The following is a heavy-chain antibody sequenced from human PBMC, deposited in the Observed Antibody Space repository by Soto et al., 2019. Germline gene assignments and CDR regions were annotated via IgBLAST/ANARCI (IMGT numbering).Heavy chain of an antibody. J-gene: IGHJ3*02. CDR3: VKTFSTGKIFDI. CDR1: GFMFSNYG. Sequence: GGSLRLSCSASGFMFSNYGMHGVRQAPGKGLEYVSAISKDGGSTYYADSVKGRFTISRDNSKNTLDLQMSSLRPEDTAVYYCVKTFSTGKIFDIWGQGTMVTVSS. CDR2: ISKDGGST. D-gene: IGHD2-15*01. V-gene: IGHV3-64D*08.